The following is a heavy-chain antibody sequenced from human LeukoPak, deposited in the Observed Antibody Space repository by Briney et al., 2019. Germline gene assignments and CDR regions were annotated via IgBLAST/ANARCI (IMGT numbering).Heavy chain of an antibody. D-gene: IGHD2/OR15-2a*01. J-gene: IGHJ4*02. V-gene: IGHV3-9*01. CDR1: GFTFDDYA. Sequence: PGRSLRLSCAASGFTFDDYAMHWVRQAPGKGLEWVSGISWNSGSIGYADSVKGRFTISRDNAKNSLYLQMNSLRAEDTALYYCAKDGTTTPYFIDYWGQGTLVTVSS. CDR3: AKDGTTTPYFIDY. CDR2: ISWNSGSI.